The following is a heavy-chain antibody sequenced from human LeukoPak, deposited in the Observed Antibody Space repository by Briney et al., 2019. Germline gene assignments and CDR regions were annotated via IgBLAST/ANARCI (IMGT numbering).Heavy chain of an antibody. CDR2: IIPILGIA. J-gene: IGHJ4*02. V-gene: IGHV1-69*04. D-gene: IGHD3-10*01. CDR3: AREGSGSVNTNDY. CDR1: GYTFTDND. Sequence: GASVKVSCKASGYTFTDNDITWVRQAAGQGPEWMGRIIPILGIANYAQKFQGRVTITADKSTSTAYMELSSLRSEDTAVYYCAREGSGSVNTNDYWGQGTLVTVSS.